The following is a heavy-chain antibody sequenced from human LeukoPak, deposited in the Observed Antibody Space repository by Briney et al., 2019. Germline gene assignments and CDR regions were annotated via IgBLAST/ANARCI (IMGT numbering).Heavy chain of an antibody. V-gene: IGHV1-2*06. CDR2: INPNSGGT. J-gene: IGHJ4*02. D-gene: IGHD7-27*01. Sequence: GASVKVSCKASGYTFTDYYIHWARQAPGQGLEWMGRINPNSGGTNDAQNFQGRVTMTRDTSISTAYMELSRLRSDDTAVYYCARDLPSTSNWELDYWDQGTLVTVSS. CDR1: GYTFTDYY. CDR3: ARDLPSTSNWELDY.